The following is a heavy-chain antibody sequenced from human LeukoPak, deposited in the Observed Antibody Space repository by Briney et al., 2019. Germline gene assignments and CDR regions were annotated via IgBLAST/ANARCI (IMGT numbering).Heavy chain of an antibody. CDR2: IYSGGST. Sequence: GGSLRLSCAASGFTVSSNYMGWVRQAPGKGLYWVSVIYSGGSTYYADSVKGRFTISRDNSKNTLYLQMNSLRAEDTAVYYCAKRDSSSWYDPLGYFDLWGRGTLVTVSS. CDR1: GFTVSSNY. J-gene: IGHJ2*01. V-gene: IGHV3-66*01. D-gene: IGHD6-13*01. CDR3: AKRDSSSWYDPLGYFDL.